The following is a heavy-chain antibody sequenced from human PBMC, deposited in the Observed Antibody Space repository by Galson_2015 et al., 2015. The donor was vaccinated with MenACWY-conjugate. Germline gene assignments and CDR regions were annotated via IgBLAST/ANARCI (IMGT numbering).Heavy chain of an antibody. D-gene: IGHD1-26*01. J-gene: IGHJ4*02. CDR3: FAINSGTDF. Sequence: SLRLSCAASGFTFSRYAIHWVRQAPGKGLEWVAVIWFDGSKTYYADSVRGRFTISRDNSKNTAYLQMHSLRVEDTAMYHCFAINSGTDFWGQGTLVTVSS. CDR2: IWFDGSKT. V-gene: IGHV3-33*01. CDR1: GFTFSRYA.